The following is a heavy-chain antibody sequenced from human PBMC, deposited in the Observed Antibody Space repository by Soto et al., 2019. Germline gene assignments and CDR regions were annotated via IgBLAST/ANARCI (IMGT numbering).Heavy chain of an antibody. CDR2: INPNSGGT. CDR1: GYTFTGYY. V-gene: IGHV1-2*02. Sequence: GASVKVSCKASGYTFTGYYMHWVRQAPGQGLEWMGWINPNSGGTNYAQKFQGRVTMTRDTSISTAYMELSRLRSDDTAVYYCARDTRGSPSGYGMDVWGQGTTVTVSS. CDR3: ARDTRGSPSGYGMDV. J-gene: IGHJ6*02. D-gene: IGHD3-3*01.